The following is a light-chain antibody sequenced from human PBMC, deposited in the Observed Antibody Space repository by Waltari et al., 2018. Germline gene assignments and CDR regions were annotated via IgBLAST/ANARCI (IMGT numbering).Light chain of an antibody. CDR3: SSSDSSGRRV. CDR1: EFPRRY. J-gene: IGLJ1*01. V-gene: IGLV3-10*01. CDR2: EDT. Sequence: DALTLPPAVAVSAGQTARVSCSGHEFPRRYAYWYQQKSGQAPRLVMYEDTKRPSGIPERVSGSSSGTVATLTITGAQVEDEADYYCSSSDSSGRRVFGGGTTVAVL.